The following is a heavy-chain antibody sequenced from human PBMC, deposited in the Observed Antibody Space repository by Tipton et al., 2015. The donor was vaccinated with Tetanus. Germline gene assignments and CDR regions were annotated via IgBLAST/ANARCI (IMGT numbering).Heavy chain of an antibody. J-gene: IGHJ4*02. D-gene: IGHD3-10*01. CDR3: ARDLGSYRDVGDY. CDR1: GYTFTSYG. V-gene: IGHV1-46*01. Sequence: QVQLVQSGAEVKKPGASVKVSCKASGYTFTSYGISWVRQAPGQGLEWMGIINPSGGSTSYAQKFQGRVTMTRDTSTSTVYMELSSLRSEDTAVYYCARDLGSYRDVGDYWGQGTLVTVSS. CDR2: INPSGGST.